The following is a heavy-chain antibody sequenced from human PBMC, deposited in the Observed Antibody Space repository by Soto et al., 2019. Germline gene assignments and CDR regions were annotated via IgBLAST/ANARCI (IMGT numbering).Heavy chain of an antibody. Sequence: PGGTLSLSCAASGFTFSSYAMSWVRQAPGKGLEWVSAICTSSSYIYYADSVKGRFTISRDNAKNSLYLQMNSLRAEDTAVYYCAGGHGSSFNWFDPWGQGTLVTVSS. V-gene: IGHV3-21*01. D-gene: IGHD6-19*01. J-gene: IGHJ5*02. CDR3: AGGHGSSFNWFDP. CDR1: GFTFSSYA. CDR2: ICTSSSYI.